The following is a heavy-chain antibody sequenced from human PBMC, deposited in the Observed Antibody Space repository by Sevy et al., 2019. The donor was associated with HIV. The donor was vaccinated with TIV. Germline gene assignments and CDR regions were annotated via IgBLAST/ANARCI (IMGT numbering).Heavy chain of an antibody. V-gene: IGHV3-23*01. CDR3: ANGTPGRGTVYYYYMDV. J-gene: IGHJ6*03. CDR2: ISGSGGST. CDR1: GFTFSSYA. Sequence: GGSLRLSCAASGFTFSSYAMSWVRQAPGKGLEWVSAISGSGGSTYYADSVKGRFTISRDNSKNTLYLQMNSLRAEDTAVYYCANGTPGRGTVYYYYMDVWGKGTTVTVSS. D-gene: IGHD4-17*01.